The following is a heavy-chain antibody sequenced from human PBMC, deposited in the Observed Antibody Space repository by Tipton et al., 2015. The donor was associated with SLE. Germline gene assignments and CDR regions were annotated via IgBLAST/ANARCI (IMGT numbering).Heavy chain of an antibody. CDR2: IYPGDSDT. CDR3: ASPPQLAGDGNIFDI. V-gene: IGHV5-51*03. Sequence: VQLVQSGAEVKKPGESLKISCKASGYSFTSYWIGWVRQMPGKGLEWMGLIYPGDSDTRYSPSFQGQVTISADKSISTAFLHWSSLQASDTAIYYCASPPQLAGDGNIFDIWGQGTMVTVS. CDR1: GYSFTSYW. D-gene: IGHD6-19*01. J-gene: IGHJ3*02.